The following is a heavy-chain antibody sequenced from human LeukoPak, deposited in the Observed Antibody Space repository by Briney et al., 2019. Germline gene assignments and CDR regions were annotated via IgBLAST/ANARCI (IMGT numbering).Heavy chain of an antibody. D-gene: IGHD2-21*02. CDR3: ARGGFYCGGDCYVDY. CDR1: GGSFIPYY. J-gene: IGHJ4*02. Sequence: SETLSLTCAVYGGSFIPYYWSWLRQPPGKGLEWIGEINHSGSTNYNPSLKSRVTISVDPSKNQFSLKLSSVTAADTAVYYCARGGFYCGGDCYVDYWGQGTLVTVSS. CDR2: INHSGST. V-gene: IGHV4-34*01.